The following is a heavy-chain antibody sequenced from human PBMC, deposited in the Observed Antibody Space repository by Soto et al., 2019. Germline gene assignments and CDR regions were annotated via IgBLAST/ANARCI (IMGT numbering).Heavy chain of an antibody. CDR2: ISGSGGST. CDR3: AKDWEVGYSSGWYQFDY. CDR1: GFTFSSYA. Sequence: GGSLRLSCAASGFTFSSYAMSWVRQAPGKGLEWVSAISGSGGSTYYADSVKGRFTISRDNSKNTLYLQMNSLRAEDTAVYYCAKDWEVGYSSGWYQFDYWGQGTLVTVSS. J-gene: IGHJ4*02. D-gene: IGHD6-19*01. V-gene: IGHV3-23*01.